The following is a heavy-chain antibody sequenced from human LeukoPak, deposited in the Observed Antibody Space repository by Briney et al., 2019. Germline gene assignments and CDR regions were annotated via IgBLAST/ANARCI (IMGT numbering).Heavy chain of an antibody. D-gene: IGHD4-17*01. CDR2: IYTSGST. Sequence: PSETLSLTCTVSGGPISSYYWSWIRQPAGKGLEWIGRIYTSGSTNYNPSLKSRVTMSVDTSKNQFSLKLSSVTAADTAVYYCARVQLTTVTGYFDYWGQGTLVTVSS. CDR3: ARVQLTTVTGYFDY. V-gene: IGHV4-4*07. J-gene: IGHJ4*02. CDR1: GGPISSYY.